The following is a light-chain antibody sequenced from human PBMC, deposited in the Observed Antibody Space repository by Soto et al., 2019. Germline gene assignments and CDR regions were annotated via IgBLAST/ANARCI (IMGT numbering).Light chain of an antibody. CDR3: SSFTTTNTWV. V-gene: IGLV2-14*01. Sequence: QSVLTQPASVSGSPGQSITISCTGTRSDVGGYNSVCWHQQHPGKAPKLIIYEVSNRPPGVSDRFSASKSGNTASLTISGLQADDEADYYCSSFTTTNTWVFGGGTKLTVL. CDR2: EVS. J-gene: IGLJ3*02. CDR1: RSDVGGYNS.